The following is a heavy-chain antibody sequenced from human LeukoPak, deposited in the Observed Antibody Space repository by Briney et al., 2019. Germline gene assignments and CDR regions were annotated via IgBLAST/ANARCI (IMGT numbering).Heavy chain of an antibody. CDR1: GFTFSSYA. Sequence: PGRSLRLSCAASGFTFSSYAMHWVRQAPGKGLEWVAVISYDGSNKYYADSVKGRFTISRDNSKNTLYLQMNSLRAEDTAVYYCARDGGYSGYVDYWGQGTLVTVSS. CDR2: ISYDGSNK. J-gene: IGHJ4*02. CDR3: ARDGGYSGYVDY. D-gene: IGHD5-12*01. V-gene: IGHV3-30-3*01.